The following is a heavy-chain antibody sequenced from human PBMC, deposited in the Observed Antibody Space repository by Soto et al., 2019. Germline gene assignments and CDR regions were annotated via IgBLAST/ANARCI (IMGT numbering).Heavy chain of an antibody. V-gene: IGHV4-4*02. J-gene: IGHJ4*02. Sequence: QVQLQESGPGLVKPSGTLSLTCAVSGGSISSSNWWSWVRQPPGKGLEWIGEIYHSGGTNYNPSPKGRVTIPVDKSKNQFSPKLSPGAAGDTAVYYRGGAPPPGGLGGDYWGQGTLVTVSS. D-gene: IGHD7-27*01. CDR3: GGAPPPGGLGGDY. CDR2: IYHSGGT. CDR1: GGSISSSNW.